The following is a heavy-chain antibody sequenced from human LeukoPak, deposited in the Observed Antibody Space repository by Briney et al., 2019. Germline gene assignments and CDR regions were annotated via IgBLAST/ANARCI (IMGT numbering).Heavy chain of an antibody. J-gene: IGHJ4*02. Sequence: SQTLSLTCTVSGGSISSYYWSWIRQPPGKGLEWIGDIYYSGSTNYNPSLKSRVTISVDTSKNQFSLRLSSVTAADTAVYYSARLASGSYGPLTPFDYWGQGTLVTVSS. V-gene: IGHV4-59*08. D-gene: IGHD1-26*01. CDR1: GGSISSYY. CDR3: ARLASGSYGPLTPFDY. CDR2: IYYSGST.